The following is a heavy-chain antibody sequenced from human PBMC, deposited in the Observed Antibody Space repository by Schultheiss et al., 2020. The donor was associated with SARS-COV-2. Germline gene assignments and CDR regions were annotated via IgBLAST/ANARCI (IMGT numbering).Heavy chain of an antibody. J-gene: IGHJ4*02. Sequence: GGSLRLSCAASGFTFSGSAMHWVRQAPGKGLEWVGRIKSKTDGGTTDYAAPVKGRFTISRDDSKNTLYLQMNSLRAEDTAVYYCARGEGEQLVQFDYWGQGTLVTVSS. CDR1: GFTFSGSA. V-gene: IGHV3-15*01. D-gene: IGHD6-13*01. CDR2: IKSKTDGGTT. CDR3: ARGEGEQLVQFDY.